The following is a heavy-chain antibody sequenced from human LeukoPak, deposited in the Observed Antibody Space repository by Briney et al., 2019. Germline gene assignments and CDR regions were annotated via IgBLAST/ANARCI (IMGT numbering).Heavy chain of an antibody. CDR2: INPSGGST. D-gene: IGHD3-10*01. CDR3: ARHLDYSGSGSYEY. Sequence: ASVKVSCKASGYTFTTYYIHWVRQAPGQGLEWMGVINPSGGSTSFAQKFQARLTMTRDTSTSTVYMELSGLRSEDTAVYYCARHLDYSGSGSYEYWGQGTLVTVSS. J-gene: IGHJ4*02. V-gene: IGHV1-46*01. CDR1: GYTFTTYY.